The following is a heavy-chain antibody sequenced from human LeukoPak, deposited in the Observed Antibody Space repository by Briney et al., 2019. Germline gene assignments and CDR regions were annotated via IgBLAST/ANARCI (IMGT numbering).Heavy chain of an antibody. J-gene: IGHJ4*02. D-gene: IGHD2-15*01. CDR1: GFALSGYW. Sequence: GGSLRLSCTASGFALSGYWMHWVRQAPGKGLVWVSRSSADGSSAVYADSVKGRFTISKDNARNTLFLQMNSLRPEDTATYFCTRVVVGTTGLFDSWGQGTLVTVSS. V-gene: IGHV3-74*01. CDR3: TRVVVGTTGLFDS. CDR2: SSADGSSA.